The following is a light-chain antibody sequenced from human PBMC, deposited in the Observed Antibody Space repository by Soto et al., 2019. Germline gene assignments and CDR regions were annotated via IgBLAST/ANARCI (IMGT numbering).Light chain of an antibody. V-gene: IGKV1-33*01. CDR1: QDISHF. Sequence: DIQMTQSPSSLSASIGDRVTITCQASQDISHFLNWFQQKPGKAPKLLIYDASNLETGVPSRFSGSCSGTDFTFTISSLQPEDVATYYCQHFDNLPFTFGPGTKVDIK. CDR2: DAS. CDR3: QHFDNLPFT. J-gene: IGKJ3*01.